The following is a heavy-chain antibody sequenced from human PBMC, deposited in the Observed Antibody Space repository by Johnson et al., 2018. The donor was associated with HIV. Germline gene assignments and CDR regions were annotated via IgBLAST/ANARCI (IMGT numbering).Heavy chain of an antibody. CDR2: ISGSGGST. CDR1: GFTFSGSA. Sequence: VQLVESGGGLVQPGGSLKLSCAASGFTFSGSAMHWVRQASGKGLEWVSAISGSGGSTYYADSVKGRFTISRDNAKNSLYLQMNSLRAEDTAVYYCARGIEMIFVNDAFDIWGQGTMVTVSS. CDR3: ARGIEMIFVNDAFDI. V-gene: IGHV3-23*04. D-gene: IGHD2-15*01. J-gene: IGHJ3*02.